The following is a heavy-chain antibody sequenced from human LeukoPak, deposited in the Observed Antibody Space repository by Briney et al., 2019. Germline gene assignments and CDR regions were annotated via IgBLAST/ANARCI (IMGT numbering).Heavy chain of an antibody. Sequence: GGSLRLSCAASGFTFSTYAMSWVRLAPGKGLECVSALSGNGNTIYYADSVKGRFTISRDNSKNTLSLQMNSLRAEDTAVYYCAKALYGGHDCWGQGTLVTVSS. CDR2: LSGNGNTI. V-gene: IGHV3-23*01. J-gene: IGHJ4*02. CDR1: GFTFSTYA. CDR3: AKALYGGHDC. D-gene: IGHD4-23*01.